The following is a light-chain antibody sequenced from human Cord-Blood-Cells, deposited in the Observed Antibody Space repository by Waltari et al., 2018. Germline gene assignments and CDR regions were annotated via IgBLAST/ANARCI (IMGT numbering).Light chain of an antibody. CDR3: QQYGSSPFT. Sequence: EIVLTQYPRTHSLSTGERATLSCRASQSVSSSYLAWYQQKPGQAPRLLIYGASSRATGIPDRFSGSGSGTDFTLTISRLEPEDFAVYYCQQYGSSPFTFGPGTKVDIK. CDR1: QSVSSSY. V-gene: IGKV3-20*01. CDR2: GAS. J-gene: IGKJ3*01.